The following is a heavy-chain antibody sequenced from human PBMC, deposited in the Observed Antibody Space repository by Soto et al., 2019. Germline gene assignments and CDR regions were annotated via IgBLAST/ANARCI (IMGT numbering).Heavy chain of an antibody. CDR3: ARLNGYCISTNCHGYYGMDV. Sequence: PSETLSLTCSVSGGFVSSSSYSWGWIRQSPGKGLEWIGTIYSSENTYYNPSLLSRVTISVDTSKNEFSLRLSSVTAADTAVYYCARLNGYCISTNCHGYYGMDVWGQGNTVTVSS. D-gene: IGHD2-2*03. J-gene: IGHJ6*02. CDR1: GGFVSSSSYS. CDR2: IYSSENT. V-gene: IGHV4-39*01.